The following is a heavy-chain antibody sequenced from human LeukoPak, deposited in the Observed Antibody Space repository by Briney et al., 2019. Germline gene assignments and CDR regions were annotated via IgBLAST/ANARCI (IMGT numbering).Heavy chain of an antibody. CDR1: GYTFTCYY. V-gene: IGHV1-2*04. Sequence: ASVKVSCKASGYTFTCYYMHWVRQAPGQGLEWMGWINPNSGGTNYAQKFQGWVTMTRDTSISTAYMELSRLRSDDTAVYYCARGGGSYFFCDYWGQGTLVTVSS. J-gene: IGHJ4*02. CDR2: INPNSGGT. CDR3: ARGGGSYFFCDY. D-gene: IGHD1-26*01.